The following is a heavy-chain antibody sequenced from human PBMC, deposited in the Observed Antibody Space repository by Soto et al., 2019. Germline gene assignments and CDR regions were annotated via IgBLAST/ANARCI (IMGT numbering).Heavy chain of an antibody. CDR3: ARSVAVPGAHIDY. V-gene: IGHV4-59*01. J-gene: IGHJ4*02. Sequence: SETLSLTCSVSGGSISGSYWSWIRQSPGKGLEWLGYVYYTVSTNYSPSLRSRVSISVDTSKNEFSLRLSSVTAADTAVYFCARSVAVPGAHIDYWGQGTQVTFSS. CDR1: GGSISGSY. D-gene: IGHD6-19*01. CDR2: VYYTVST.